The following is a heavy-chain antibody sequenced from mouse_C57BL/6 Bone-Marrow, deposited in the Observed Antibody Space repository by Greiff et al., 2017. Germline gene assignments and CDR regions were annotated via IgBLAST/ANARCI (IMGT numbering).Heavy chain of an antibody. CDR3: ARHESY. J-gene: IGHJ3*01. Sequence: EVKLVESGGGLVQPGGSLKLSCAASGFTFSDYYMYWVRQTPEKRLEWVAYISNGGGSTNYPDTVKGRFTISRDNAKNTLYLQMSRLKSEDTAMYYCARHESYWGQGTLLTVSA. CDR2: ISNGGGST. CDR1: GFTFSDYY. V-gene: IGHV5-12*01.